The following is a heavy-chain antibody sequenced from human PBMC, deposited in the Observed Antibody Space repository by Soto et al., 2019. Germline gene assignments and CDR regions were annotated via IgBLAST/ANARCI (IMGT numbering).Heavy chain of an antibody. Sequence: GGSLRLSCSASGFIFSSSAMNWVRQAPGKGLEWVSAISGSGGSIYYADSVKGRFTISRDNSKTTLYLEMDSLRAEDTAVYYCAKGGGDSLRYGMDVWGQGTTVTVSS. J-gene: IGHJ6*02. CDR2: ISGSGGSI. CDR1: GFIFSSSA. D-gene: IGHD2-21*02. V-gene: IGHV3-23*01. CDR3: AKGGGDSLRYGMDV.